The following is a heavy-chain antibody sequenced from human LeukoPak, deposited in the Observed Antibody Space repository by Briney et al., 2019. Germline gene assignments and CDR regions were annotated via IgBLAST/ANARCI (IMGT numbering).Heavy chain of an antibody. CDR2: IYYSGST. Sequence: PSETLSLTCTVSGGPISSGDYYWSWIRQPPVKALEWIGYIYYSGSTYYNPSLKSRVTISVDTSKNQFSLKLSSVTAADTAVYYCARDNPYYDILTGYRAFDYWGQGTLVTVSS. CDR3: ARDNPYYDILTGYRAFDY. V-gene: IGHV4-30-4*01. J-gene: IGHJ4*02. CDR1: GGPISSGDYY. D-gene: IGHD3-9*01.